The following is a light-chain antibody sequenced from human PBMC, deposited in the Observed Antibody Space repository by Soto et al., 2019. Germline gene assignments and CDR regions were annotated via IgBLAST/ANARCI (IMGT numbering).Light chain of an antibody. V-gene: IGKV3-20*01. CDR2: GAS. Sequence: IVLTQSPGTLSLSPGERATLSCRASQSISSSYLAWYQQTPGQAPRLLIYGASRRATGIPDRFSGRGSGTEFTLTISSLQSEDFAVYYCQQYNNWPRTFGEGTKVDI. J-gene: IGKJ1*01. CDR3: QQYNNWPRT. CDR1: QSISSSY.